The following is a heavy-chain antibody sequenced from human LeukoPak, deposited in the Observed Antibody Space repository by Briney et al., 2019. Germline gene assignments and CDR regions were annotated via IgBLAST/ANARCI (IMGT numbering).Heavy chain of an antibody. J-gene: IGHJ3*02. CDR1: GFTFSRYS. CDR2: ISSSSGHI. Sequence: PGGSLRLSCTASGFTFSRYSMNWVRQASGKGLEWVSSISSSSGHIFYADSVKGRFTISRDNAKNSLYLQMNSLRAEDTAVYYCARGGTGATRDDTFDIWGQGAMVTVSS. CDR3: ARGGTGATRDDTFDI. V-gene: IGHV3-21*01. D-gene: IGHD1-7*01.